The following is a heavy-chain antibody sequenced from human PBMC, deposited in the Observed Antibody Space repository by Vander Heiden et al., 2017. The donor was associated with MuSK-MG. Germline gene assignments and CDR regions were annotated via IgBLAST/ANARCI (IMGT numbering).Heavy chain of an antibody. CDR2: IYHSGST. D-gene: IGHD3-10*01. Sequence: QVQLQESGPGLVKPSETLSLTCAVSGYSISSGYYWGWIRQPPGKGLEWIGSIYHSGSTYYNPSLKSRVTISVDTSKNQFSLKLSSVTAADTAVYYCARMTYYYGSGSFPIDYWGQGTLVTVSS. J-gene: IGHJ4*02. V-gene: IGHV4-38-2*01. CDR1: GYSISSGYY. CDR3: ARMTYYYGSGSFPIDY.